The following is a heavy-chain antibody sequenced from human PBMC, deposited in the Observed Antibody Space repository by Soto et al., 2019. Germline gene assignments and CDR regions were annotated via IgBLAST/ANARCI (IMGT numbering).Heavy chain of an antibody. D-gene: IGHD2-2*01. J-gene: IGHJ6*02. CDR1: GGSSSGYY. Sequence: QVQLQQWGAGLLKPSETLSLTCTVYGGSSSGYYWSWIRQPPGKGLEWIGEMNHSGSTNYNPSLKSRVTISVDTSKNQFSLKLSSVTAADTAVYYCARGSSRNYYGMDVWGQGTTVTVSS. CDR2: MNHSGST. V-gene: IGHV4-34*01. CDR3: ARGSSRNYYGMDV.